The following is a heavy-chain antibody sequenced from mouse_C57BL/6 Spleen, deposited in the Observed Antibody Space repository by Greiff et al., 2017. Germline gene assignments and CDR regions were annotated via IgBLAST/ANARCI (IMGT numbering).Heavy chain of an antibody. J-gene: IGHJ3*01. CDR2: ISSGSSTI. Sequence: EVQVVESGGGLVKPGGSLKLSCAASGFTFSDYGMHWVRQAPEKGLEWVAYISSGSSTIHYADTVKGRFTISRDNAKNTLFLQMTSLRSEDTAMYYCARQRDESIPFAYWGQGTLVTVSA. CDR1: GFTFSDYG. V-gene: IGHV5-17*01. CDR3: ARQRDESIPFAY. D-gene: IGHD1-3*01.